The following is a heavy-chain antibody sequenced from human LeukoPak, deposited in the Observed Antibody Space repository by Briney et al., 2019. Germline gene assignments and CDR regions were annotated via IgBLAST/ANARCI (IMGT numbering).Heavy chain of an antibody. J-gene: IGHJ5*02. CDR3: ARDRILEIAARFDP. Sequence: ASVKVCCKASGYTFTSYGISWVRQAPGQGLEWMGWISAYNGNTNYAQKLQGRVTMTTDTSKSTTYMELRSLRSDDTAGYYCARDRILEIAARFDPGGEGTLVTVSS. CDR2: ISAYNGNT. CDR1: GYTFTSYG. D-gene: IGHD6-6*01. V-gene: IGHV1-18*01.